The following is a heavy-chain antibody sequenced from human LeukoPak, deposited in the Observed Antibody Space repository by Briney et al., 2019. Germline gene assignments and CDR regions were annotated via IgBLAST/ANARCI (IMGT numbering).Heavy chain of an antibody. CDR1: GFTFSSNA. CDR3: ARDVQDYYGSGSLFVY. J-gene: IGHJ4*02. V-gene: IGHV3-64*01. Sequence: GGSLRLSCAASGFTFSSNAMHWVRQPPGKGLEYVSAISSNGGSTYYANSVKGRFTISRDNSKNTLYLQMRSLRAEDMAVYYCARDVQDYYGSGSLFVYWGQGTLVTVSS. CDR2: ISSNGGST. D-gene: IGHD3-10*01.